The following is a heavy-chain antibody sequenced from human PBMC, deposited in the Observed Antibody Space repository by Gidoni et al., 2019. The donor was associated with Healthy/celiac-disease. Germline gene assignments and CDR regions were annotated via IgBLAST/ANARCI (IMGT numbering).Heavy chain of an antibody. D-gene: IGHD6-25*01. CDR3: ARGKSERGEYFQH. CDR2: ISYSGST. J-gene: IGHJ1*01. Sequence: QVQLQESGPGLAKPSPTLSLTCTVSGGSNRSGGYYWSWIRQHPGKGLEWIGYISYSGSTYYNPSLKSRVTISIDTSKNQFSLKLSSVTAADTAVYYCARGKSERGEYFQHWGQGTLVTVSS. CDR1: GGSNRSGGYY. V-gene: IGHV4-31*03.